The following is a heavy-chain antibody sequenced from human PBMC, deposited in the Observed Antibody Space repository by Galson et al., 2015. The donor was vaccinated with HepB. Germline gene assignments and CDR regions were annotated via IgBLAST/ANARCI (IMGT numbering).Heavy chain of an antibody. CDR3: ANFYCGVDCYGY. Sequence: SLRLSCAASGFAFSSYWMHWVRQVPGKGLVWVSRISSDGSSTAYANSVKGRFTISRDNARDTLYLQMNSLRDEGSAIYYCANFYCGVDCYGYWGHGTLVTVSS. CDR1: GFAFSSYW. D-gene: IGHD2-21*02. CDR2: ISSDGSST. V-gene: IGHV3-74*01. J-gene: IGHJ4*01.